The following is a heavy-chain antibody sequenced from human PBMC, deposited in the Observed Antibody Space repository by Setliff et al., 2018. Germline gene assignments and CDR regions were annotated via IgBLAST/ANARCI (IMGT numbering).Heavy chain of an antibody. V-gene: IGHV4-39*01. CDR3: ARTGKFRYFDY. CDR1: GASISSGTYY. D-gene: IGHD1-1*01. CDR2: IHYRGTT. Sequence: SETLSLTCTVSGASISSGTYYWAWIRQPPGKGLEWIGRIHYRGTTYSNASLASRLTISVDTAKNHFSLKLTSVTAADTAVYYGARTGKFRYFDYWGQGTRVTVSS. J-gene: IGHJ4*02.